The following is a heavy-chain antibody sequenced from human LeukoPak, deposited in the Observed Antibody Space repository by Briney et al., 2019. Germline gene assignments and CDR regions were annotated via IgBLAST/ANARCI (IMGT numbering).Heavy chain of an antibody. J-gene: IGHJ4*02. CDR3: ARDFCTNGVCYYFDY. D-gene: IGHD2-8*01. Sequence: PGGSLRLSCAASGFTFSSYSMNWVRQAPGKGLEWVSSISSSSSYIYYADSVKGRFTISRDNSKNTLYLQMNSLRAEDTAVYYCARDFCTNGVCYYFDYWGQGTLVTVSS. V-gene: IGHV3-21*01. CDR2: ISSSSSYI. CDR1: GFTFSSYS.